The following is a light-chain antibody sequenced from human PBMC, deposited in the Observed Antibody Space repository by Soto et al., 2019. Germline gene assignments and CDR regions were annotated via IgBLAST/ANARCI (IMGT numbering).Light chain of an antibody. V-gene: IGKV3-20*01. CDR3: QQYGTSPIT. Sequence: ENVLTQSPGTLSLSPGERATLSCRASQTVSSYLTWYQQRPGQAPRLLIYGASKRATGIPDRFSGSGSGTDFTLTISRLETEDFAQYYCQQYGTSPITFGQGTRLEIK. CDR2: GAS. CDR1: QTVSSY. J-gene: IGKJ5*01.